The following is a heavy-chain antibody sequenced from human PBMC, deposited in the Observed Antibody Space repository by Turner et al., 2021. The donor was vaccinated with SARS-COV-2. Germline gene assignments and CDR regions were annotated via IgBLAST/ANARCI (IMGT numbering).Heavy chain of an antibody. Sequence: EVQLVESGGDLSQLGRSLRLPCAASGFTVSSNYMSWVRQAPGKGLEWVSVIYSGGSTFYADSVKGRFTISRHNSKNTLYLQMNSLRAEDTAVYYCARDLLAYGMDVWGQGTTVTVSS. D-gene: IGHD3-3*02. V-gene: IGHV3-53*04. CDR1: GFTVSSNY. CDR3: ARDLLAYGMDV. J-gene: IGHJ6*02. CDR2: IYSGGST.